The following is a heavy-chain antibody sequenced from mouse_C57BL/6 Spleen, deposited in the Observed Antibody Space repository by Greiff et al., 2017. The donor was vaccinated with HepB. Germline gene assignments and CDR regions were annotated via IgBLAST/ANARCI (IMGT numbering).Heavy chain of an antibody. V-gene: IGHV5-12*01. CDR3: ARRGNYGSSSWYFDV. CDR1: GFTFSDYY. Sequence: EVKLVESGGGLVQPGGSLKLSCAASGFTFSDYYMYWVRQTPEKRLEWVAYISNGGGSTYYPDTVKGRFTISRDNAKNTLYLQMSRLKSEDTAMYYCARRGNYGSSSWYFDVWGTGTTVTVSS. D-gene: IGHD1-1*01. J-gene: IGHJ1*03. CDR2: ISNGGGST.